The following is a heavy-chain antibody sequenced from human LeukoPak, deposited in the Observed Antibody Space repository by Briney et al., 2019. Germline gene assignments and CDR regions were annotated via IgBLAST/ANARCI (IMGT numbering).Heavy chain of an antibody. CDR2: IYYSGST. J-gene: IGHJ4*02. CDR1: GGSISSYY. D-gene: IGHD6-13*01. CDR3: ARVRIADFDY. Sequence: PSETLSLTCTVSGGSISSYYWSWIRQPPGKGLEWIGYIYYSGSTNYNPSLKSRVTISVDTSKNQFSLKLSSVTAADTAVYYCARVRIADFDYWGQGTLVTVSS. V-gene: IGHV4-59*01.